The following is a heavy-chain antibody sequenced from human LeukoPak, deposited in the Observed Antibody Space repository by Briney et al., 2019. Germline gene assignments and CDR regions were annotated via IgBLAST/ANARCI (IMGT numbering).Heavy chain of an antibody. CDR2: INSDGSST. V-gene: IGHV3-74*01. CDR1: GFTFSRYW. Sequence: GGSLRLSCAASGFTFSRYWMHWVRQAPGKGLVWVSRINSDGSSTSYADSVKGRFTISRDNAENALYLQMNSLRAEDTAVYYCASGYSSDYGGNTYWGQGTLVTVSS. CDR3: ASGYSSDYGGNTY. D-gene: IGHD4-23*01. J-gene: IGHJ4*02.